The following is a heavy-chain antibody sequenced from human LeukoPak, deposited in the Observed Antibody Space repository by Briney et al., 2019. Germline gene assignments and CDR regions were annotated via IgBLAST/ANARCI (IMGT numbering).Heavy chain of an antibody. CDR1: GFTFSSYG. CDR2: IRYDGSNK. D-gene: IGHD6-13*01. J-gene: IGHJ4*02. CDR3: AKLIYPVIAAAGTPLNY. V-gene: IGHV3-30*02. Sequence: GGSLRLSCAASGFTFSSYGMHWVRQAPGKGLEWVAFIRYDGSNKYYADSVKGRFTISRDNSKNTLYLQMNSLRAEDTAVYYCAKLIYPVIAAAGTPLNYWGQGTLVTVSS.